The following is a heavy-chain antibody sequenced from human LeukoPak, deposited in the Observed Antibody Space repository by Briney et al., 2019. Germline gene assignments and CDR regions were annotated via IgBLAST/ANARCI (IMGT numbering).Heavy chain of an antibody. CDR1: GGTFSSYA. Sequence: SVKVSCKASGGTFSSYAISWVRQAPGQGLEWMGRIIPIFGIANYAQKFQGRVTITADKSTSTAYMELSSPRSEDTAVYYCARDYDSSGPFDYWGQGTLVTVSS. D-gene: IGHD3-22*01. CDR3: ARDYDSSGPFDY. CDR2: IIPIFGIA. J-gene: IGHJ4*02. V-gene: IGHV1-69*04.